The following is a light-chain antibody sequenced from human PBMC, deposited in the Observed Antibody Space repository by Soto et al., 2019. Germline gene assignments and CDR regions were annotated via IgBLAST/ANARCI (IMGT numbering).Light chain of an antibody. Sequence: QSALTQPASVSGSPGQSITISCTGTRSDVGGYNYVSWYQQHPGKAPKLMIYDVSNRPSGVSNRFSGSKSGNTASLTISGLQAEDGADYYCSSYTSSSTPLFGGGTKLTVL. CDR2: DVS. CDR1: RSDVGGYNY. J-gene: IGLJ2*01. V-gene: IGLV2-14*01. CDR3: SSYTSSSTPL.